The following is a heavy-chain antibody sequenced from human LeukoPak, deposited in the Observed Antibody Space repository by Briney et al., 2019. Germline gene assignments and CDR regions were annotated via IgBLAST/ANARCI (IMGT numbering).Heavy chain of an antibody. CDR3: ARDPHDSSGHSAGFDY. V-gene: IGHV4-4*07. CDR1: GGSISSYY. J-gene: IGHJ4*02. D-gene: IGHD3-22*01. Sequence: SETLSLTCTVSGGSISSYYWSWIRQPAGRGLEWIGRIYTSVSSNYNPSLNSRVTMSVDTSKNQFSLNLSSVTAADTAVYYCARDPHDSSGHSAGFDYWGQGTLVTVSS. CDR2: IYTSVSS.